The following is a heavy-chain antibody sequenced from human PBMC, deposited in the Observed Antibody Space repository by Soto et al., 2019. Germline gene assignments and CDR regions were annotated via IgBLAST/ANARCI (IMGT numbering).Heavy chain of an antibody. CDR1: GFTFSTYW. CDR2: INNDGSST. V-gene: IGHV3-74*01. J-gene: IGHJ4*02. D-gene: IGHD3-22*01. CDR3: AKDAGRENYYDSSGYYYVY. Sequence: LRLSCEASGFTFSTYWMHWVRQAPGKGLVWVSHINNDGSSTTYADSVKGRFTISRDNAKNTLYLQMDSLRAEDTAVYYCAKDAGRENYYDSSGYYYVYWGQGTLVTVSS.